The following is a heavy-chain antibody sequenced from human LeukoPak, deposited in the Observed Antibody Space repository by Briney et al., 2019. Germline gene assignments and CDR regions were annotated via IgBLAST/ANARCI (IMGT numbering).Heavy chain of an antibody. D-gene: IGHD3-3*01. V-gene: IGHV4-34*01. CDR3: ARGGWRGFDY. J-gene: IGHJ4*02. CDR1: GGSFSGYY. Sequence: SETLSLTCAVYGGSFSGYYWSWIRQPPGKGLEWIGEINHSGSTNYNPSLKSRVTISVDPSKNQFSLKLSSVTAADTAVYYCARGGWRGFDYWGQGTLVTVSS. CDR2: INHSGST.